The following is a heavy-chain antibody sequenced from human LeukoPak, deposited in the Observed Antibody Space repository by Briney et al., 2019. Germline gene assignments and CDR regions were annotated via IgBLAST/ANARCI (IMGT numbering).Heavy chain of an antibody. J-gene: IGHJ4*02. CDR1: GFSFSSYW. CDR2: INQEGSVK. CDR3: ARITIVVPTSADY. D-gene: IGHD2-2*01. Sequence: GGSLRLSCAASGFSFSSYWMSWVRQAPGKGLEWVANINQEGSVKYYVDSVKGRFTISRDNAKNSLYLQMNNLRAEDTAVYYCARITIVVPTSADYWGQGTLVTVS. V-gene: IGHV3-7*01.